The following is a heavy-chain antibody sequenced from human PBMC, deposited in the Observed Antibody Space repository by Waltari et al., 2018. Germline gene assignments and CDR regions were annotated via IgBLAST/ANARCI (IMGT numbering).Heavy chain of an antibody. Sequence: EVQVVESGGGLVQPGGSLRLSCAASGFTFSDYWMDWVRQAPGKGVEWVANINQDGSEKHYVGCLKGRVTVSRDNAKNSLYLQINSLRAEDTAVYYCSNSLNYWGQGTLVTVSS. CDR3: SNSLNY. J-gene: IGHJ4*02. V-gene: IGHV3-7*01. CDR2: INQDGSEK. CDR1: GFTFSDYW.